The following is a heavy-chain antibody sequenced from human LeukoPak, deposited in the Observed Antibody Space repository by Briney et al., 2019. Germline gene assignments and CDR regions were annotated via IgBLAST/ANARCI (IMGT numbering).Heavy chain of an antibody. CDR2: IHHRAGA. Sequence: SETLSLTCAVYGGSFTDYYWSWIRHLPGKGLEWIGEIHHRAGANYNPSLWRRVTISADTSKSQFSLHLTSVTAADTATFYCARGPVRDDGLTGISYYFGLDVWGHGTTVTVFS. CDR3: ARGPVRDDGLTGISYYFGLDV. J-gene: IGHJ6*02. V-gene: IGHV4-34*01. D-gene: IGHD2-21*02. CDR1: GGSFTDYY.